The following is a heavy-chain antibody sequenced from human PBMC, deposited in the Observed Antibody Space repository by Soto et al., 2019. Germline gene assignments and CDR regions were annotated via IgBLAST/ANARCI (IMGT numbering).Heavy chain of an antibody. CDR2: IIPTFGTP. J-gene: IGHJ6*02. CDR3: ARAVRVQLYGTYGYYGMDA. D-gene: IGHD5-18*01. CDR1: GYTFTSYA. Sequence: SVKVSCKASGYTFTSYAMHWVRQAPGQRLEWMGRIIPTFGTPNYAQKFQGRVAITADESTRTAYVELSSLRSEDTAIYYCARAVRVQLYGTYGYYGMDARGQGTTVTVSS. V-gene: IGHV1-69*13.